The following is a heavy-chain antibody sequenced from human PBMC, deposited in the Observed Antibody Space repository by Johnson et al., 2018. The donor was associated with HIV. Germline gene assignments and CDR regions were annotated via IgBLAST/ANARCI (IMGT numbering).Heavy chain of an antibody. CDR1: GFTFSSYD. CDR2: ISYDGSNK. Sequence: QVQLVESGGGVVQPGRSLRVSCGASGFTFSSYDMHWVRQAPGKGLEWVAVISYDGSNKYYADSVKGRFSISRDSSKNTLYLQMNSLRAEDTAIYYCAKAVAGGCDAFDIWGQGTMVTVSS. V-gene: IGHV3-30*14. D-gene: IGHD6-13*01. CDR3: AKAVAGGCDAFDI. J-gene: IGHJ3*02.